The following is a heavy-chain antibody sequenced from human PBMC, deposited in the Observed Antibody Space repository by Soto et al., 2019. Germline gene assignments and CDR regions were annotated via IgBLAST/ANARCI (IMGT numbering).Heavy chain of an antibody. V-gene: IGHV4-59*12. J-gene: IGHJ5*02. CDR1: GGSISSYY. CDR2: SYYSGST. Sequence: QVQLQESGPGLVKPSETLSLTCTVSGGSISSYYWSWIRQPPGKGLEWIGYSYYSGSTNYNPSLKSXXTTSVDTSKNQFPLKLSSVTAADSAAYCCARRETVHGDDDSWGQGTLVTVSS. CDR3: ARRETVHGDDDS. D-gene: IGHD4-17*01.